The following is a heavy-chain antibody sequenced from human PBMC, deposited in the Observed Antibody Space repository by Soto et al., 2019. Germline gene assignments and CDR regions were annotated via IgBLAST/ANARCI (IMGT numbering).Heavy chain of an antibody. D-gene: IGHD3-22*01. CDR3: ATAYVYDFENSNYYRDAFDI. Sequence: GESLKISCKASGYSFSFYWIGWVRQMPGKGLEWMAVMYPDDSDIRYSPSFEAHVTISADKSTSTAFLQWSSLKASDTAMYYCATAYVYDFENSNYYRDAFDIWGQGTLVTVS. V-gene: IGHV5-51*01. CDR1: GYSFSFYW. J-gene: IGHJ3*02. CDR2: MYPDDSDI.